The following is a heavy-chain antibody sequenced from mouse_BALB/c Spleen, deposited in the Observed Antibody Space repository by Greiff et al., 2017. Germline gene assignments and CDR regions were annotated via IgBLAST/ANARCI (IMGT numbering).Heavy chain of an antibody. CDR1: GYTFTSYT. D-gene: IGHD2-12*01. V-gene: IGHV1-4*01. Sequence: VQLQESGAELARPGASVKMSCKASGYTFTSYTMHWVKQRPGQGLEWIGYINPSSGYTNYNQKFKDKATLTADKSSSTAYMQLSSLTSEDSAVYYCAREGRRLYAMDYWGQGTSVTVSS. CDR3: AREGRRLYAMDY. CDR2: INPSSGYT. J-gene: IGHJ4*01.